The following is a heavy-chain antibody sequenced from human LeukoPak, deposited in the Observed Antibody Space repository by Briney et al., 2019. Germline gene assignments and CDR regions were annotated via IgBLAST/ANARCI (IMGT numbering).Heavy chain of an antibody. Sequence: ASVKVSCKASGYTFTSCCMHWVRQAPGQGLEWMGIINPSGGSTSYAQKFQGRVTMTRYTSTSTVYMELSSLRSEDTAVYYCAREGGYCSSTSCYGWFDPWGQGTLVTVSS. CDR3: AREGGYCSSTSCYGWFDP. J-gene: IGHJ5*02. V-gene: IGHV1-46*03. CDR2: INPSGGST. CDR1: GYTFTSCC. D-gene: IGHD2-2*01.